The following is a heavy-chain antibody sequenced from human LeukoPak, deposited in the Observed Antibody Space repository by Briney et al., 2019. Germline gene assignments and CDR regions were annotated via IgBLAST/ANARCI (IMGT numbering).Heavy chain of an antibody. CDR2: MNPNSGNT. V-gene: IGHV1-8*01. J-gene: IGHJ3*02. CDR1: GYTFTSYD. CDR3: ARGYFDKTPNAFDI. Sequence: ASVKVSCKASGYTFTSYDINWVRQATGQGLEWMGWMNPNSGNTGYAQKFQGRVTMTRNTSISTAYMELSSLRSEDTAVYYCARGYFDKTPNAFDIWGQGTMVTVSS. D-gene: IGHD3-22*01.